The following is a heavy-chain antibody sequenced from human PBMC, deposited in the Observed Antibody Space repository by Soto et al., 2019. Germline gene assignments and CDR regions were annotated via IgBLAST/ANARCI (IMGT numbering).Heavy chain of an antibody. Sequence: GGSLRLSCAASGFTFSSYAMHWVRQAPGKGLEWVAVISYDGSNKYYADSVKGRFTISRDNSKNTLYLQMNSLRAEDTAVYYCARQTVAPTGGMDVWGQGTTVTVSS. J-gene: IGHJ6*02. D-gene: IGHD2-21*02. CDR1: GFTFSSYA. CDR3: ARQTVAPTGGMDV. CDR2: ISYDGSNK. V-gene: IGHV3-30-3*01.